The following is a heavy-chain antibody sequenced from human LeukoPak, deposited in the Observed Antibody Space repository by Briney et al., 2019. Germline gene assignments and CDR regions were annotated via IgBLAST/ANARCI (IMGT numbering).Heavy chain of an antibody. J-gene: IGHJ6*02. CDR1: GGSLSGYY. Sequence: SETLSLTCDVFGGSLSGYYWSWIRQPPGKGLEWIGEINHSGSTNYNPSLKSRVTISVDRSKNQFSLKLSSVTAADTAVYYCARAHGALHRYYGMDVWGQGTTVTVSS. CDR3: ARAHGALHRYYGMDV. CDR2: INHSGST. V-gene: IGHV4-34*01. D-gene: IGHD3-10*01.